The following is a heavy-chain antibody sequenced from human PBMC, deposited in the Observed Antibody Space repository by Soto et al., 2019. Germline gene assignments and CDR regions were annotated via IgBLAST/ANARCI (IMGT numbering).Heavy chain of an antibody. J-gene: IGHJ4*02. CDR2: IVGDASSI. Sequence: GGSLRLSCAAYGFTFRTYAMNWVRQAPGKGLEWVAVIVGDASSIDYADSVKGRFTISRDNAKNTMYLQMNSLKAEDTVVYYCARAPSRYCPNGVCHLDDYWGQGTLVTVSS. CDR3: ARAPSRYCPNGVCHLDDY. V-gene: IGHV3-23*03. CDR1: GFTFRTYA. D-gene: IGHD2-8*01.